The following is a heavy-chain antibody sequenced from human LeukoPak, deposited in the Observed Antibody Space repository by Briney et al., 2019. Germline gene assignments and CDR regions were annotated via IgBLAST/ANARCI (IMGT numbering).Heavy chain of an antibody. Sequence: GASVKVSCKSSGYTFTGYYMHWVRQAPGQGLEWMGWINPNSGGTNYAQKFQGRVTMTRDTSISTAYMELSRLRSDDTAVYYCASGPGPTYSPVYFDYWGQGTLVTVSS. CDR1: GYTFTGYY. J-gene: IGHJ4*02. CDR3: ASGPGPTYSPVYFDY. D-gene: IGHD2-21*01. V-gene: IGHV1-2*02. CDR2: INPNSGGT.